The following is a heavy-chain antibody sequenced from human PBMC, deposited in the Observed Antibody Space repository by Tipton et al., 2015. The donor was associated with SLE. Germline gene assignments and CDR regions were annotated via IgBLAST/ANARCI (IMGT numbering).Heavy chain of an antibody. V-gene: IGHV3-30*04. CDR2: ISYDESLK. CDR1: GFTLTSYA. CDR3: AKDAFYASGWADS. D-gene: IGHD2/OR15-2a*01. Sequence: SLRLSCAASGFTLTSYAMHWVRQAPDKGLEWVAIISYDESLKFYADSVKGRFTISRDLSKSTVHLQMNSLRAEDSAVYYCAKDAFYASGWADSWGQGTLVTVSA. J-gene: IGHJ5*01.